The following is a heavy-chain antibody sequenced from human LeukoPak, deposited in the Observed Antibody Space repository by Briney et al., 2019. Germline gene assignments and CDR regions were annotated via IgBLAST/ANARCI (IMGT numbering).Heavy chain of an antibody. CDR2: ISGSSSTI. Sequence: TGGSLRLSCAASGFTFSPYFMNWVRQAPGKGLEWVSYISGSSSTIYYADSVKGRFTISRDNAKNSLYLQMNSLRDGDTAVYYCARDGTYGDYNYYYGLDVWGQGTPVTVSS. J-gene: IGHJ6*02. CDR1: GFTFSPYF. D-gene: IGHD4-17*01. V-gene: IGHV3-48*02. CDR3: ARDGTYGDYNYYYGLDV.